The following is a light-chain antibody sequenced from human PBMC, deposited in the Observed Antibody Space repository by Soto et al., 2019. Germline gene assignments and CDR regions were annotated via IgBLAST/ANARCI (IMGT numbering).Light chain of an antibody. CDR1: QSVSNNY. J-gene: IGKJ5*01. Sequence: EIVLTQSPGTLSLSPGGRATLSCRASQSVSNNYLAWYQQKPGQAPRLLIYGASNRATGIPDRFSGSGSGTDFTLTISSLEPEDFAVYYCQQRSNWPSITFGQGTRLEIK. CDR3: QQRSNWPSIT. V-gene: IGKV3D-20*02. CDR2: GAS.